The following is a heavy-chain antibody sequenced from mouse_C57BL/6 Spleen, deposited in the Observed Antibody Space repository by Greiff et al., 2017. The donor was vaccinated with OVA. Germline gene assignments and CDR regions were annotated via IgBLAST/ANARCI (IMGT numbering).Heavy chain of an antibody. CDR2: ISYSGST. J-gene: IGHJ3*01. D-gene: IGHD1-1*01. Sequence: EVKLVESGPGMVKPSQSLSLTCTVTGYSITSGYDWHWIRHFPGNKLEWMGYISYSGSTNYNPSLKSRISITHDTSKNHFFLKLNSVTTEDTATYYCASSYYVGFAYWGQGTLVTVSA. V-gene: IGHV3-1*01. CDR1: GYSITSGYD. CDR3: ASSYYVGFAY.